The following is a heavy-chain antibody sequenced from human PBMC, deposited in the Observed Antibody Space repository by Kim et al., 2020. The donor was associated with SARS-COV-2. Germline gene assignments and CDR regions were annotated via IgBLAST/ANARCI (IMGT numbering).Heavy chain of an antibody. CDR2: IGIGGDT. V-gene: IGHV3-13*01. CDR3: TRSDPKYSSGWTNWFDP. J-gene: IGHJ5*02. CDR1: GFTFNTYD. D-gene: IGHD6-19*01. Sequence: GGSQRLSCAASGFTFNTYDMYWVRQATGKGLEWVAGIGIGGDTYYADSVKGRFTISRENAKNSLYLQMDSLRVGDTAVYYCTRSDPKYSSGWTNWFDPWGQGSLVTVAS.